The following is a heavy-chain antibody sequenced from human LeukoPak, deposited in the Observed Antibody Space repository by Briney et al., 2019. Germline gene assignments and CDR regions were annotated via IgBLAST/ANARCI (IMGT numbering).Heavy chain of an antibody. CDR1: GFTFSSYE. D-gene: IGHD3-10*01. J-gene: IGHJ4*02. CDR2: ISSSGSTI. CDR3: ARARYYYGSGSYSFDY. V-gene: IGHV3-48*03. Sequence: GGSLRLSCAASGFTFSSYEMNWVRQAPGKGLEWVSYISSSGSTIYYADSVKGRFTISRDNAKNSLYLQMNSLRAEDTAVYYCARARYYYGSGSYSFDYWGQGTLVTVSS.